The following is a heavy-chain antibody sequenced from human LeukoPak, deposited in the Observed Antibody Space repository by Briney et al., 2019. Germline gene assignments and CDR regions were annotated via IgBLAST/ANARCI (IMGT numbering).Heavy chain of an antibody. CDR3: ASGGMNPIYFDY. V-gene: IGHV3-20*04. CDR1: GFTFDGYA. Sequence: PGGSLRLSCAASGFTFDGYAMSWVRQAPGKGLEWVSGINWNGGSTGYADSVKGRFTISRDNAKNSLYLQMNSLRAEDTALYYCASGGMNPIYFDYWGQGTLVTVSS. CDR2: INWNGGST. J-gene: IGHJ4*02. D-gene: IGHD3-16*01.